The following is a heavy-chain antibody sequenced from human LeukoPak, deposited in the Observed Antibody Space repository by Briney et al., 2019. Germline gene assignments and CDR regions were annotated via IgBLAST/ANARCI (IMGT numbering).Heavy chain of an antibody. Sequence: PSQTLSLTCTVSGGSISSGSYYWSWIRQPAGKGLEWVGRFYTSGSTNYNPSLKSRVTISVDTSKNQFSLKLSSVTAADTAVYYCAKGSRGFWSGYYDYWGQGTLVTVSS. J-gene: IGHJ4*02. V-gene: IGHV4-61*02. D-gene: IGHD3-3*01. CDR2: FYTSGST. CDR1: GGSISSGSYY. CDR3: AKGSRGFWSGYYDY.